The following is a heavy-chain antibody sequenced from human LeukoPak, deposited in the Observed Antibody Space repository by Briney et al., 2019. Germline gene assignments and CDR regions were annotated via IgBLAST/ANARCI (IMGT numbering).Heavy chain of an antibody. D-gene: IGHD5-18*01. CDR3: ARDVDTAMVGWYFDY. V-gene: IGHV3-21*01. CDR1: GFTFSSYS. CDR2: ISSSSSYI. Sequence: GGSLRLSCAASGFTFSSYSMNWVRQAPGKGLEWVSSISSSSSYIYYADSVKGRFTISRDNAKNSLYLQMNSLRAEDTAVYYCARDVDTAMVGWYFDYWGQGTLVTVSS. J-gene: IGHJ4*02.